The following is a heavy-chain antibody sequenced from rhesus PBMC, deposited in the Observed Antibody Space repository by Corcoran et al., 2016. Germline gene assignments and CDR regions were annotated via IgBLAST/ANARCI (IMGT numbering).Heavy chain of an antibody. Sequence: QVQLQESGPGLVKPSETLPLTCAVYGGSISSNYWLWLRPPPATGLEWIGRIYGRGGNTDYNPSINSRVTMSTDTSKNQFSLKLSSVTAADTAVYYCARNRGYSSGWYYYWGQGVLVTVSS. CDR1: GGSISSNY. CDR2: IYGRGGNT. D-gene: IGHD6-31*01. V-gene: IGHV4-160*01. J-gene: IGHJ4*01. CDR3: ARNRGYSSGWYYY.